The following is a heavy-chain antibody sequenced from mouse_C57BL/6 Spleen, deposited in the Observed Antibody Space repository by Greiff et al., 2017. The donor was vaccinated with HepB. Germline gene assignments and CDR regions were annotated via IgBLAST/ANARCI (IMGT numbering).Heavy chain of an antibody. CDR2: IDPSDSYT. D-gene: IGHD1-1*01. CDR3: ARRGLLRFYAMDY. CDR1: GYTFTSYW. J-gene: IGHJ4*01. V-gene: IGHV1-69*01. Sequence: VQLKQPGAELVMPGASVKLSCKASGYTFTSYWMHWVKQRPGQGLEWIGEIDPSDSYTNYNQKFKGKSTLTVDKSSSTAYMQLSSLTSEDSAVYYCARRGLLRFYAMDYWGQGTSVTVSS.